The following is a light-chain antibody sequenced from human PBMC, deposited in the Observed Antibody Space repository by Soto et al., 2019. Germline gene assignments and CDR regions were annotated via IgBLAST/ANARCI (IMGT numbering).Light chain of an antibody. CDR1: QSVSSY. CDR2: DAS. CDR3: QQGSNWPLT. J-gene: IGKJ4*01. Sequence: EIVLTQSPATLSLSPGERATLSCRASQSVSSYLAWYQQKPGQAPRLLIHDASNRATGIPARFSGSGSGTYFTLTISSLEPEDFAVYYCQQGSNWPLTFGGGTKVDIK. V-gene: IGKV3-11*01.